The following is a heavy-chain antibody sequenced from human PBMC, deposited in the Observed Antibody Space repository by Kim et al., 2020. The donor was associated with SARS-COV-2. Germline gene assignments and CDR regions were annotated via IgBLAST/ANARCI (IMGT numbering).Heavy chain of an antibody. CDR3: VKDLVPYPHGMDV. CDR2: INGSGDKT. CDR1: GFTFSNYA. Sequence: GGSLRLSCVASGFTFSNYAMNWVRQAPGKGLDWVSVINGSGDKTYYVDSVKGRFTISRDNSKNTLYLQMNSLRAEDTAVYYCVKDLVPYPHGMDVWGQGTTVSVSS. V-gene: IGHV3-23*01. J-gene: IGHJ6*02. D-gene: IGHD2-2*01.